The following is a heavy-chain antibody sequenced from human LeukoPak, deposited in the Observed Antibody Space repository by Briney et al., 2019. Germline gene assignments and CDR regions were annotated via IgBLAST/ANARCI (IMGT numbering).Heavy chain of an antibody. CDR2: ISYDGSNK. CDR3: AKDVYGPGDEVVDI. J-gene: IGHJ3*02. D-gene: IGHD2-8*01. V-gene: IGHV3-30*18. Sequence: PGGSLRLSCAASGFTFSNYWMHWVRQAPGKGLEGVAAISYDGSNKYYADSVKGRFTISRDNSKNTLFLQMNSLRAEDTAVYYCAKDVYGPGDEVVDIWGQGTLVTVS. CDR1: GFTFSNYW.